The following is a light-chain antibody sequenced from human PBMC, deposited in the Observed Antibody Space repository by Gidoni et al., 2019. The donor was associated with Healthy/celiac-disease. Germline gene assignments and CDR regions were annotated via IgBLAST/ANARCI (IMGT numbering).Light chain of an antibody. CDR2: KAS. CDR1: SSDVGCYND. J-gene: IGLJ2*01. Sequence: QSALPQPASVSGSPGQSSTISCTGTSSDVGCYNDVSWYQPHPGKAPKLMIYKASNRPSGVSNRFSGSKSGNTASRTISGLQAEDEADYYCSSYTSSIDVVFGGGTKLTVL. V-gene: IGLV2-14*01. CDR3: SSYTSSIDVV.